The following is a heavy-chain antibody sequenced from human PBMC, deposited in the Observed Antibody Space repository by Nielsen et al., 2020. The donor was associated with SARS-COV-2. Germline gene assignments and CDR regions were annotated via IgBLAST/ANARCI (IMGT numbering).Heavy chain of an antibody. J-gene: IGHJ4*02. CDR1: GFTFSCYE. CDR3: ARVSRAGYSYGPPEN. CDR2: ISSSGSTI. Sequence: GESLKISCAASGFTFSCYEMNWVRQAPGKGLEWVSYISSSGSTIYYADSVKGRFTISRDNAKNSLYLQMNSLRAEDTAVYYCARVSRAGYSYGPPENWGQGTLVTVSS. D-gene: IGHD5-18*01. V-gene: IGHV3-48*03.